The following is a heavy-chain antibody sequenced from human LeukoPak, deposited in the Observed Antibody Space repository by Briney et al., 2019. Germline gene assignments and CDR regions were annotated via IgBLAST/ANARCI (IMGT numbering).Heavy chain of an antibody. CDR1: GYTFTGYY. J-gene: IGHJ4*02. D-gene: IGHD3-22*01. Sequence: ASVKVSCKASGYTFTGYYMHWVRQAPGQGLEWMGWINPNSGGTNYAQKFQGRVTMTRDTSISTAYMELSRLRSDDTAVYYCARNIKVTYYYDSSGCDYWGQGTLVTVSS. CDR3: ARNIKVTYYYDSSGCDY. V-gene: IGHV1-2*02. CDR2: INPNSGGT.